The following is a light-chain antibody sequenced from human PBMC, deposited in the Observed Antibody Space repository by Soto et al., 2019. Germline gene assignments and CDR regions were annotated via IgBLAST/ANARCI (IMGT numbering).Light chain of an antibody. CDR1: SSDVGGYKY. Sequence: QSALTQPASVSGSTGQSIAISCTGTSSDVGGYKYVSWYQQHPGKAPKLMIYDVSNRPSGVSDRFSGSKSGNTASLTISGRQAEDEADYYCTSYTSSSTYVFGTGTKLTVL. J-gene: IGLJ1*01. CDR2: DVS. CDR3: TSYTSSSTYV. V-gene: IGLV2-14*01.